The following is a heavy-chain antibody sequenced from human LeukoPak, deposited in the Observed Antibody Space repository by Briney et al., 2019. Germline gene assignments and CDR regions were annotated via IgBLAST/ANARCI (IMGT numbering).Heavy chain of an antibody. Sequence: PGGSLRLSCAASGFTFDDYAMHWVRQAPGKGLEWVSGISWNSGSIGYADSVKGRFTISRDNAKNSLYLQMNSLRAEDTALYYCAKDIGASSYYGSGSYGLFDYWGQGTLVTVSS. CDR2: ISWNSGSI. J-gene: IGHJ4*02. V-gene: IGHV3-9*01. D-gene: IGHD3-10*01. CDR1: GFTFDDYA. CDR3: AKDIGASSYYGSGSYGLFDY.